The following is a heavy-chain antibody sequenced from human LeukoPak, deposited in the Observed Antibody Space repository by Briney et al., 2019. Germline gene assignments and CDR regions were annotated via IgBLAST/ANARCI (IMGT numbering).Heavy chain of an antibody. V-gene: IGHV1-46*01. CDR3: ARVGGYYGKYFQH. CDR2: INPSGGST. Sequence: ASVKVSCKASGYTLTSYYMHWVRQAPGQGLEWRGIINPSGGSTSYAQKFQGRVTMTRDMSTSTVYMELSSLRSEDTAVYYCARVGGYYGKYFQHWGQGTLVTVSS. CDR1: GYTLTSYY. D-gene: IGHD3-3*01. J-gene: IGHJ1*01.